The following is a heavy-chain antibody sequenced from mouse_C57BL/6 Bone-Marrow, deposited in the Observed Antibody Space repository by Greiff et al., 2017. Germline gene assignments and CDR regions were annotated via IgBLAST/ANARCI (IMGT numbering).Heavy chain of an antibody. J-gene: IGHJ1*03. Sequence: VQLQQSGAELVRPGASVTLSCKASGYTFTDYEMHWVKQTPVHGLEWIGAIDPETGGTAYNQKFKGKAILTADQSSSTAYMELRSLTSEDSAVYYCTRSLYYYGSSPYWYFDVWGTGTTVTVSS. CDR2: IDPETGGT. D-gene: IGHD1-1*01. V-gene: IGHV1-15*01. CDR1: GYTFTDYE. CDR3: TRSLYYYGSSPYWYFDV.